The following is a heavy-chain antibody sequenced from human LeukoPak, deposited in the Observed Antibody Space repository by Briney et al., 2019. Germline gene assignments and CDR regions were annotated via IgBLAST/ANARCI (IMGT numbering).Heavy chain of an antibody. V-gene: IGHV3-23*01. CDR2: ISDSGTGT. Sequence: GGSLRLSCAASGFTFSSYAMSWVRQAPGKGLEWVSVISDSGTGTYYADSVKGRFTISRDNSKNTLYLQMNSLRAEDTAVYYCARDLDFWSGYPDWGQGTLVTVSS. CDR3: ARDLDFWSGYPD. D-gene: IGHD3-3*01. CDR1: GFTFSSYA. J-gene: IGHJ4*02.